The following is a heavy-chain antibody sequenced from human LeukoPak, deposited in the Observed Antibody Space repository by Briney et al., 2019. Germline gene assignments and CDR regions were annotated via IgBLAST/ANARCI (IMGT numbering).Heavy chain of an antibody. V-gene: IGHV3-73*01. J-gene: IGHJ4*02. CDR1: GFSFSASA. CDR3: AKAFGGYCFDY. Sequence: GGSLRLSCAASGFSFSASAMHWVRQASGKGLEWVGRIRSKGNSYATEYGASVKGRFTISRDDSKNTAYLQMNSLRAEDTAVYYCAKAFGGYCFDYWGQGTLVTVSS. CDR2: IRSKGNSYAT. D-gene: IGHD3-10*01.